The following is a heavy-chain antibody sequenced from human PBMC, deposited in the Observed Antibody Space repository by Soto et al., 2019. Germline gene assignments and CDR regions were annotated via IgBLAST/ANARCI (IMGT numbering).Heavy chain of an antibody. J-gene: IGHJ4*02. CDR3: AIQSCFGGACSSFIHFEY. Sequence: SLNLSXNVSGYQVTCYFICFVLHVAGKGLEWIWIIYPGDSDTRYSPSFQGQVTISEDKSTNTAYLQWSSLKASDTAMYYCAIQSCFGGACSSFIHFEYRGPRTQV. V-gene: IGHV5-51*01. D-gene: IGHD2-21*02. CDR1: GYQVTCYF. CDR2: IYPGDSDT.